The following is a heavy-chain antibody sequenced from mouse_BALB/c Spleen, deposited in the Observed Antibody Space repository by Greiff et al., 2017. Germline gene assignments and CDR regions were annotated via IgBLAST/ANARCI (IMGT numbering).Heavy chain of an antibody. Sequence: QVHVKQSGPGLVAPSQSLSITCTVSGFSLTGYGVNWVRQPPGKGLEWLGMIWGDGSTDYNSALKSRLSISKDNSKSQVFLKMNSLQTDDTARYYCARGKYYYAMDYWGQGTSVTVSS. CDR2: IWGDGST. V-gene: IGHV2-6-7*01. CDR1: GFSLTGYG. J-gene: IGHJ4*01. CDR3: ARGKYYYAMDY.